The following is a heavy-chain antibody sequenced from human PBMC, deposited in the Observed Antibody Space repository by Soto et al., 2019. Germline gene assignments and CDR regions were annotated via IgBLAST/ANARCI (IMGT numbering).Heavy chain of an antibody. Sequence: QVTLNESGPVLVKPTETLTLTCTVSGFSLSNARMGVSWIRQPPGKALEWLAHIFSNDEKSYSTSLKSRLTISKDTSKSQVVLTMTNMDPVDTATYYCAGILWFGEVPQYNWFDPWGQGTLVTVSS. J-gene: IGHJ5*02. V-gene: IGHV2-26*01. D-gene: IGHD3-10*01. CDR2: IFSNDEK. CDR1: GFSLSNARMG. CDR3: AGILWFGEVPQYNWFDP.